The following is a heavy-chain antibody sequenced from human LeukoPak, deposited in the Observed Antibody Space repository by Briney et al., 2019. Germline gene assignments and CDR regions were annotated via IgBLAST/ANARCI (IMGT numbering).Heavy chain of an antibody. J-gene: IGHJ4*02. CDR3: AKDRNSGTFDY. CDR2: LTGSADTT. Sequence: GGSLRLSCTTSGFTFRSYAMHWVRQTPGKGLEWVSGLTGSADTTYYADSVKGRFTISGDNSKNTLYLQMISLRASDTAVYYCAKDRNSGTFDYWGQGTLVTVSS. CDR1: GFTFRSYA. V-gene: IGHV3-23*01. D-gene: IGHD1-26*01.